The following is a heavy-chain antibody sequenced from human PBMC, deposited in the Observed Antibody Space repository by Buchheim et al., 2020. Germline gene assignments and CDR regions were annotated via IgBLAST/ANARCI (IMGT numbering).Heavy chain of an antibody. D-gene: IGHD1-26*01. CDR1: GFTFSSYS. J-gene: IGHJ6*02. V-gene: IGHV3-21*01. CDR2: ISGSSSYI. CDR3: ARDRGGKVGATFSYYGMDV. Sequence: EVQLLESGGGLVKPGGSLRLSCAASGFTFSSYSMNWVRQAPGKGLEWVSSISGSSSYIYYADSVKGRFTISRDNAKNSLYLQMNSLRAEDTAEYYCARDRGGKVGATFSYYGMDVWGQGTT.